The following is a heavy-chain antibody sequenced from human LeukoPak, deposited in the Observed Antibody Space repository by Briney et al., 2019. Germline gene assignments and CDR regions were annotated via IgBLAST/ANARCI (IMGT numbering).Heavy chain of an antibody. D-gene: IGHD1-26*01. Sequence: GGSLRPSCAASGFTFSSYAMSWVRQAPGKGLEWVSAISGSGGSTYYADSVKGRFTISRDNSKNTLYLQMNSLRAEDTAVYYCAKRGQWELSYYFDYWGQGTLVTVSS. CDR1: GFTFSSYA. CDR2: ISGSGGST. V-gene: IGHV3-23*01. J-gene: IGHJ4*02. CDR3: AKRGQWELSYYFDY.